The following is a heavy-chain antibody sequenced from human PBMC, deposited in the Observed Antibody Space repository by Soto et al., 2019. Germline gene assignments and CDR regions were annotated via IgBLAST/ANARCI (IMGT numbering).Heavy chain of an antibody. CDR3: ARLLGYCSSTSCYGLGDYYYYYMDV. Sequence: PSETLSLTCTVSGGSISSSSYYWGWIRQPPGKGLEWIGSIYYSGSTYYNPSLKSRVTISVDTSKNQFSLKLSSVTAADTAVYYCARLLGYCSSTSCYGLGDYYYYYMDVWGKGTTVTVSS. J-gene: IGHJ6*03. CDR2: IYYSGST. V-gene: IGHV4-39*01. CDR1: GGSISSSSYY. D-gene: IGHD2-2*01.